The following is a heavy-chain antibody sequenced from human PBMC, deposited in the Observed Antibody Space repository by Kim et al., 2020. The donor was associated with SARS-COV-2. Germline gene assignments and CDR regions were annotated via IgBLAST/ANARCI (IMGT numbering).Heavy chain of an antibody. CDR3: TRDHDDYDCWSGYSTNYYDYMDV. J-gene: IGHJ6*03. D-gene: IGHD3-3*01. CDR2: IRSKAYGGTT. CDR1: GFTFGDYA. Sequence: GGSLRLSCTASGFTFGDYAMSWVRQAPGKGLEWVGFIRSKAYGGTTEYAASVKGRFTISRDDSKSIAYLQMNSLKTEDTAVYYCTRDHDDYDCWSGYSTNYYDYMDVWGKGTTVTVSS. V-gene: IGHV3-49*04.